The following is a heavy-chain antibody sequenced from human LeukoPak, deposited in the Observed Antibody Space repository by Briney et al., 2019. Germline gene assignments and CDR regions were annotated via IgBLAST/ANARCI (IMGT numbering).Heavy chain of an antibody. Sequence: GRSLRLSCEGSGFTFSSYGMHWVRQAPGKGLEWVAVIWYDGSNKYYADSVKGRFTISRDNSKNTLYLQMNSLRAEDTAVYYCARVTAYGSGSYDFDYWGQGTLVTVSS. D-gene: IGHD3-10*01. CDR2: IWYDGSNK. V-gene: IGHV3-33*08. CDR3: ARVTAYGSGSYDFDY. J-gene: IGHJ4*02. CDR1: GFTFSSYG.